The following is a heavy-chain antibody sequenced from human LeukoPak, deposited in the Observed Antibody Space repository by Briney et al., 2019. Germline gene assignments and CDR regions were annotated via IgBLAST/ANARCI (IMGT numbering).Heavy chain of an antibody. CDR1: GYSFTSYW. D-gene: IGHD2-2*01. Sequence: GESLQISCQGSGYSFTSYWISWVRQMPGKGLEWMGRIDPSDSYTNYSPSFQGHVTISADKSISTAYLQWSSLKASDTAMYYCASALGYCSSTSCPALLDYYYGMDVWGQGTTVTVSS. V-gene: IGHV5-10-1*01. CDR3: ASALGYCSSTSCPALLDYYYGMDV. CDR2: IDPSDSYT. J-gene: IGHJ6*02.